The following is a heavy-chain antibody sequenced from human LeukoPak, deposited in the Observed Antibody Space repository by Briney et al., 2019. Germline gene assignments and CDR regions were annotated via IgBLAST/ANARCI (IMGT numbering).Heavy chain of an antibody. D-gene: IGHD3-22*01. CDR3: ARGGVYYYDSSGLSPDYYYYMDV. CDR1: GGSISSYY. Sequence: SETLSLTCTVSGGSISSYYWSWIRQPPGKGLEWIGYIYYSGSTNYNPSLKSRVTISVDTSKNQFSLKLSSVTAADTAVYYCARGGVYYYDSSGLSPDYYYYMDVWGKGTTVTVSS. CDR2: IYYSGST. J-gene: IGHJ6*03. V-gene: IGHV4-59*08.